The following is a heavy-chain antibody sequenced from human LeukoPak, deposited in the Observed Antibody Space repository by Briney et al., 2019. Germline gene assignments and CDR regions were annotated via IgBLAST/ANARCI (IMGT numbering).Heavy chain of an antibody. CDR2: ISGSGGST. Sequence: GGSLRLSRAASGFTFSSYAMSWVRQAPGKGLEWVSAISGSGGSTYYADSAKGRFTISRDNSKNTLYLQMNSLRAEDTAVYYCAKVRGSGSYYRRGYFDYWGQGTLVTVSS. CDR3: AKVRGSGSYYRRGYFDY. J-gene: IGHJ4*02. D-gene: IGHD3-10*01. V-gene: IGHV3-23*01. CDR1: GFTFSSYA.